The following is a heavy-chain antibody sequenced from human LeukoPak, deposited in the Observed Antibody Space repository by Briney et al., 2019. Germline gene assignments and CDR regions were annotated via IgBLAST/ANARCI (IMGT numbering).Heavy chain of an antibody. CDR1: GFTFSSYE. V-gene: IGHV3-48*03. J-gene: IGHJ4*02. D-gene: IGHD3-16*01. CDR3: ARIGGRRYFDY. Sequence: GGSLRLSCAASGFTFSSYEMNWVRQAPGKGLEWVSYISSSGSTIYYADSVKGRFTISRDNAKNSLHLQMNSLRAEDTAVYYCARIGGRRYFDYWGQGTLVTVSS. CDR2: ISSSGSTI.